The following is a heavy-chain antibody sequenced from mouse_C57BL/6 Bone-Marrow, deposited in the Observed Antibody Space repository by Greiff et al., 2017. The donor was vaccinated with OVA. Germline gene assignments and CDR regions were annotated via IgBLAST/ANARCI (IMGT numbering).Heavy chain of an antibody. CDR2: ISSGSSTI. J-gene: IGHJ1*03. Sequence: EVMLVESGGGLVKPGGSLKLSCAASGFTFSDYGMHWVRQAPEKGLEWVAYISSGSSTIYYADTVQGRFTTSRDNAKNTLFLQMTSQRSEDTAMYYCARKELTGRWYFDVWGTGTTVTVSS. D-gene: IGHD4-1*01. V-gene: IGHV5-17*01. CDR3: ARKELTGRWYFDV. CDR1: GFTFSDYG.